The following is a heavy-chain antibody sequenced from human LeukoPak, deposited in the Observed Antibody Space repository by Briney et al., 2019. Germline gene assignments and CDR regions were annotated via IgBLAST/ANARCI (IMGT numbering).Heavy chain of an antibody. Sequence: GGSLRLSCAASGFTFDDYAMHWVRQAPGKGLEWVSLISWGGDNTYYADSVKGRFTISRDNSKTSLYLQMDSLRPEDTALYYCAKGAPAAMYYFDYWGQGTLVTVSS. CDR3: AKGAPAAMYYFDY. CDR2: ISWGGDNT. D-gene: IGHD2-2*01. CDR1: GFTFDDYA. V-gene: IGHV3-43D*03. J-gene: IGHJ4*02.